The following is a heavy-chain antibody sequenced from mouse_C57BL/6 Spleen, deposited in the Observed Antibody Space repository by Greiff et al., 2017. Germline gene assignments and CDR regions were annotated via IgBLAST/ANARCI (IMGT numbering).Heavy chain of an antibody. V-gene: IGHV2-2*01. CDR3: ARRTLYAMDY. Sequence: VQLVESGPGLVQPSQSLSITCTVSGFSLTSYGVHWVRQSPGKGLEWLGVIWSGGSTDYTAAFISRLSISKDNSKSQVFFKMNSLQADDTAIYYCARRTLYAMDYWGQGTSVTVSS. CDR1: GFSLTSYG. J-gene: IGHJ4*01. CDR2: IWSGGST.